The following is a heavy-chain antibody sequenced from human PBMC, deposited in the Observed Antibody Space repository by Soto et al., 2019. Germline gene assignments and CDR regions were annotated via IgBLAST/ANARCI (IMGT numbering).Heavy chain of an antibody. CDR3: ARDRARTTNAFDF. CDR2: ISSSGTYI. Sequence: EEQLVESGGGLVKPGGSLRLSCAASGFIFRTYSMSWVRQAPGKGLEWVSSISSSGTYIFYTDSVKGPFTISRDNAKNSLYLQMNSLRAEDTAVYYCARDRARTTNAFDFWGQGTLVTVSS. CDR1: GFIFRTYS. V-gene: IGHV3-21*01. D-gene: IGHD3-10*01. J-gene: IGHJ3*01.